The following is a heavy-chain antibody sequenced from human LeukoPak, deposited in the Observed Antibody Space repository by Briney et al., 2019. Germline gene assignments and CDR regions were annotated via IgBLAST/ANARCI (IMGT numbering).Heavy chain of an antibody. D-gene: IGHD6-6*01. Sequence: GGSLRLSCAASGFSFKTYAMHWVRQAPGKGLEWVAVVSNDAYNKYYADSVKGRFTISRDNSKNTLYLQMNSLRAEDTAVYYCVKDPYSSSSGGPYAMDVWGQGTTVTVSS. CDR3: VKDPYSSSSGGPYAMDV. CDR2: VSNDAYNK. V-gene: IGHV3-30*04. J-gene: IGHJ6*01. CDR1: GFSFKTYA.